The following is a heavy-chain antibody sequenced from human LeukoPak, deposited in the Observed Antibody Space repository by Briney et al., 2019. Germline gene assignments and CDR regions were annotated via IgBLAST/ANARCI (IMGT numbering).Heavy chain of an antibody. V-gene: IGHV3-66*01. Sequence: GGSLRLSCAASGFTVSSNYMSWVRQAPGKGLEWVSVIYSGGSTYYADSVKGRLTISRDNSKNTLYLQMNSLRAEDTAVYYCARDGDGYYGMDVWGQGTTVTVSS. J-gene: IGHJ6*02. CDR2: IYSGGST. CDR1: GFTVSSNY. CDR3: ARDGDGYYGMDV.